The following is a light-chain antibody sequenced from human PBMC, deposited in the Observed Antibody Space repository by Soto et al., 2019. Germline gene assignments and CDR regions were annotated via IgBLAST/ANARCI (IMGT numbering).Light chain of an antibody. J-gene: IGKJ1*01. CDR3: QQYHIYSWT. Sequence: DIQLTQSPSFLSASVGDRVTLTCRASQGISNYLAWYQQKPGKAPQFLIYATSTLQSGVPSRFSGSGSGTEFTLTISSLQPEDFETSYCQQYHIYSWTFGQGTKVDIK. CDR2: ATS. CDR1: QGISNY. V-gene: IGKV1-9*01.